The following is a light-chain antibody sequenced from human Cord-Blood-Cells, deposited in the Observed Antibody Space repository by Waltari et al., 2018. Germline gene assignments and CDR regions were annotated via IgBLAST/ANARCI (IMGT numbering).Light chain of an antibody. V-gene: IGLV2-14*01. CDR1: SSDAGGSNY. CDR3: SSYTSSSTNV. CDR2: DVS. J-gene: IGLJ1*01. Sequence: QSALTQPASVSGSPGQSPTLSCPGTSSDAGGSNYVSWYQQHPGKAPKLMIYDVSNRPSGVSNRFSGSKSGNTASLTISGLQAEDEADYYCSSYTSSSTNVFGTGTKVTVL.